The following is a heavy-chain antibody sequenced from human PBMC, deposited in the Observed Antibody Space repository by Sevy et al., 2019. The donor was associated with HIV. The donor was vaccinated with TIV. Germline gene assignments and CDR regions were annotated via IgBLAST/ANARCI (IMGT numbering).Heavy chain of an antibody. CDR2: IGTLADT. D-gene: IGHD2-21*01. CDR3: VRGLQTHCDRTACPLDY. CDR1: GFTFSGSD. J-gene: IGHJ4*02. Sequence: GGSLRLSCAASGFTFSGSDMHWVRQVKGKGLEWISSIGTLADTFYADSVKGRFTISRDNAQSYLYLHMSSLKVGDTALCFCVRGLQTHCDRTACPLDYWGQGTLVTVSS. V-gene: IGHV3-13*01.